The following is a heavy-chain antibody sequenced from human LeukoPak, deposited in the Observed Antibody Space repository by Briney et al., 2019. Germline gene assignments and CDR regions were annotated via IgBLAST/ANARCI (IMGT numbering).Heavy chain of an antibody. V-gene: IGHV4-59*01. CDR3: ARGRANY. CDR1: GDSISSYY. CDR2: IYNSGST. D-gene: IGHD5-12*01. J-gene: IGHJ4*02. Sequence: SETLSLTCTVSGDSISSYYWSWIRQPPGKELEWIGYIYNSGSTNYNPSLKSRVIISLDKSKNQFSLELRSVTAADTAVYYCARGRANYWGQGTLVTVSS.